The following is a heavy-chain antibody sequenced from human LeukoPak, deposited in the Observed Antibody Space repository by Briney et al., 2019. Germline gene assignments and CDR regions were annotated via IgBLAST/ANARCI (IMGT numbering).Heavy chain of an antibody. V-gene: IGHV3-9*01. CDR1: GLTFGDHA. Sequence: PGGSLRLSCAASGLTFGDHAMHWVRQPPGRGLEWVSRISWDAGSLAYADSVKGRFTISRDNAKNSLYLQMNSLRAEDTALYYCAKDRGGSLNYYGMDVWGQGTTVIVSS. J-gene: IGHJ6*02. D-gene: IGHD3-16*01. CDR3: AKDRGGSLNYYGMDV. CDR2: ISWDAGSL.